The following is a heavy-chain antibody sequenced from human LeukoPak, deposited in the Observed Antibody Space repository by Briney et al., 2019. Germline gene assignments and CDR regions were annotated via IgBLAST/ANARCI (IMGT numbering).Heavy chain of an antibody. J-gene: IGHJ4*02. Sequence: GGSLRLSCAASGFTLSDHWMTWVRQAPGKGLEWVAYIKQDGSEKYYVDSVMGRFTISRDNSKNSLYLQMNSLRAEDTAVYYCARGGWYFDYWGQGTLVTVSS. V-gene: IGHV3-7*04. D-gene: IGHD6-19*01. CDR3: ARGGWYFDY. CDR2: IKQDGSEK. CDR1: GFTLSDHW.